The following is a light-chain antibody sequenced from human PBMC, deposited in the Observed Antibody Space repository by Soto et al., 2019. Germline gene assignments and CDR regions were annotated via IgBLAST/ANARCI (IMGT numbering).Light chain of an antibody. CDR2: TAS. CDR3: XQANNFPYT. Sequence: DIQMTQSPSSVSASVGDRVTITCRASQDISNWLAWYQQKPGKAPKLLIYTASNLQSGVPSRFXGXXXGXDXXXXXXXLXPEDFAXXYXXQANNFPYTFGQGTKLEI. CDR1: QDISNW. J-gene: IGKJ2*01. V-gene: IGKV1-12*01.